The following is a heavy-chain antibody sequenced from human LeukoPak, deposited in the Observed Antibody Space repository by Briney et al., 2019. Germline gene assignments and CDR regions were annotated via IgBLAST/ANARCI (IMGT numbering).Heavy chain of an antibody. V-gene: IGHV1-24*01. D-gene: IGHD4-17*01. CDR1: VYTLTELS. CDR2: FDPQDGET. J-gene: IGHJ3*02. Sequence: ASVKVSCKVCVYTLTELSMHWLRPAPGKGLAWMEGFDPQDGETIYAQKFQGRVTMTEDTSTDTAYMELSSLRSEDTAVYYCATNGRGDDYGDYLLDAFDIWGQGTMVTVSS. CDR3: ATNGRGDDYGDYLLDAFDI.